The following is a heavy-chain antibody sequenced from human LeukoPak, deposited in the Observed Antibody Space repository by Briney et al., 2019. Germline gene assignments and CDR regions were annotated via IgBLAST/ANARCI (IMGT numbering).Heavy chain of an antibody. CDR2: ISHSAYTT. Sequence: PGGSLRLSCAASGFTFSSYAMSWVRQAPGKGLEWVSTISHSAYTTYYADSVKGRITISRDNAKNSLYLQMNSLRAEDTALYYCAKDGEIAAAGYFDYWGQGTLVTVSS. D-gene: IGHD6-13*01. V-gene: IGHV3-23*01. J-gene: IGHJ4*02. CDR3: AKDGEIAAAGYFDY. CDR1: GFTFSSYA.